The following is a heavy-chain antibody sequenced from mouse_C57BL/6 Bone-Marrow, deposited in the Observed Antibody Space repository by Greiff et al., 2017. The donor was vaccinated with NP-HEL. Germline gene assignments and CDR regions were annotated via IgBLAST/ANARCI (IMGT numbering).Heavy chain of an antibody. D-gene: IGHD1-1*01. J-gene: IGHJ1*03. CDR1: GFTFSSYS. CDR2: ISSGGDYI. Sequence: DVKLQESGEGLVKPGGSLKLSCAASGFTFSSYSMSWVRQTPEKRLEWIAYISSGGDYINYADNVKGRVTLSRDNARNSLYLHMSSLKSAAAAMYYCTSLTSVVTFYVWGTGTTVTVSS. CDR3: TSLTSVVTFYV. V-gene: IGHV5-9-1*02.